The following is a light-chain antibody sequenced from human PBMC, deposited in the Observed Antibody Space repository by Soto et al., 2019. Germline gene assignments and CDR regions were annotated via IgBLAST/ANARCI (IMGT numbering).Light chain of an antibody. V-gene: IGLV1-40*01. CDR1: SSNIGAGND. CDR3: QSYYYRLSGSMA. J-gene: IGLJ2*01. Sequence: QSVLTQPASVSGAPGQRVTISCTGSSSNIGAGNDVNWYQQLPGTAPKLLIYETSNRPSGVPDRFSGSKSGTAASLAITGRQAEDEVDDYYQSYYYRLSGSMAFGGGTKVTVL. CDR2: ETS.